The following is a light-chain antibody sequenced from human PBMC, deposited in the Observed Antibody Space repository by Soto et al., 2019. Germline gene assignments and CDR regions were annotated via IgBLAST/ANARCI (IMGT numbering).Light chain of an antibody. J-gene: IGLJ3*02. Sequence: QSVLTQEPSASGNHGHTVPISCSGSSSNIGSNTVTWYQQLPGTAPKLLICSNDQRPSVVPGRFSGSKSGTSASLAIDGLQSDDEDDYYCAAWDDSLNGWVFGGGTKLTVL. CDR2: SND. CDR1: SSNIGSNT. CDR3: AAWDDSLNGWV. V-gene: IGLV1-44*01.